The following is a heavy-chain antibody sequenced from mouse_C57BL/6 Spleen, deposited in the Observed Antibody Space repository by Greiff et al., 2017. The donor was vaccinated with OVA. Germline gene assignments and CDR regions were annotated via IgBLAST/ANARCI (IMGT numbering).Heavy chain of an antibody. CDR1: GYSFTSYY. J-gene: IGHJ2*01. D-gene: IGHD2-4*01. CDR2: IYPGSGNT. CDR3: AIIGLPYYFDD. V-gene: IGHV1-66*01. Sequence: VQGVESGPELVKPGASVKISCKASGYSFTSYYIHWVKQRPGQGLEWIGWIYPGSGNTKYNEKFKGKATLTADTSSSTAYMQLSSLTSEDSAVYYCAIIGLPYYFDDWGQGTTLTVSS.